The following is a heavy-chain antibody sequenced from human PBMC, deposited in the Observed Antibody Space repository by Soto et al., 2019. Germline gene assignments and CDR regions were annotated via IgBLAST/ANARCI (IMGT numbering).Heavy chain of an antibody. CDR3: AKVVCSSTSCYAMSGINFDY. CDR1: GFTFSIYA. D-gene: IGHD2-2*01. V-gene: IGHV3-23*01. CDR2: ISGSGGST. J-gene: IGHJ4*02. Sequence: GGSLRLSCAASGFTFSIYAMSWFRQAPGKGLEWVSAISGSGGSTYYADSVKGRFTISRDNSKNTLYLQMNSLRAEDTAVYYCAKVVCSSTSCYAMSGINFDYWGQGTLVTVSS.